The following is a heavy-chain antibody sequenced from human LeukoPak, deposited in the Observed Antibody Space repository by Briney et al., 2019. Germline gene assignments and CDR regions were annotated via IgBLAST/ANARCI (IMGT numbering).Heavy chain of an antibody. CDR2: VHYSGST. V-gene: IGHV4-59*01. CDR1: GDSISSYY. J-gene: IGHJ6*03. D-gene: IGHD5-12*01. CDR3: ARAGSGYGNYYYYYYMDV. Sequence: SETLSLTCTVSGDSISSYYWSWIRQPPGKGLEWLGYVHYSGSTKYNPSLKSRVTISVDTSKNQFSLKLSSVTAADTAVYYCARAGSGYGNYYYYYYMDVWGKGTTVTVSS.